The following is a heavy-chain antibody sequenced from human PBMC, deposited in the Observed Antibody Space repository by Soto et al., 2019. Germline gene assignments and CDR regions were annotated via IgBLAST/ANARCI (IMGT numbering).Heavy chain of an antibody. CDR1: GYTFTSYD. CDR2: MNPNSGNT. J-gene: IGHJ3*02. D-gene: IGHD2-15*01. V-gene: IGHV1-8*01. CDR3: ARGSCSGGSCYPGYDAFDI. Sequence: ASVKVSCKASGYTFTSYDINWVRQATGQGLEWMGWMNPNSGNTGYAQKFQGRVTMTRNTSISTAYMELSSLRSEDTAVYYCARGSCSGGSCYPGYDAFDIWGQGTMVTVSS.